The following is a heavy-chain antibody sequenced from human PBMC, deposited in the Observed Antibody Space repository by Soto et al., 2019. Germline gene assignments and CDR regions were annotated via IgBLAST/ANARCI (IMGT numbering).Heavy chain of an antibody. CDR1: GGSITSGGYY. J-gene: IGHJ5*02. CDR2: IYYSGFT. Sequence: QVQLQESGPGLVKPSQTLSLTCTVSGGSITSGGYYWSWIRQHPGTGLEGSGYIYYSGFTSYNPSLKCGVTISVDTSKTPFSLKLISVSAADTAVYYCARSVFPWCQGTLVTVSS. CDR3: ARSVFP. V-gene: IGHV4-31*03.